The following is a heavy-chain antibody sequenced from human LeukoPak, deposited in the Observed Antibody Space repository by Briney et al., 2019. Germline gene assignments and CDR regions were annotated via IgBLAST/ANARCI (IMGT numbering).Heavy chain of an antibody. D-gene: IGHD3-22*01. Sequence: SETLSLTCTVSGGSISSSSYYWGWIRQPPGKGLEWIGSIYYSGSTYYNPSLKSRVTISVDTSKNQFSLKLSSVTAADTAVYYCARGLEPDYYDSSGAHFDYWGQGTLVTVSS. J-gene: IGHJ4*02. CDR2: IYYSGST. CDR3: ARGLEPDYYDSSGAHFDY. CDR1: GGSISSSSYY. V-gene: IGHV4-39*07.